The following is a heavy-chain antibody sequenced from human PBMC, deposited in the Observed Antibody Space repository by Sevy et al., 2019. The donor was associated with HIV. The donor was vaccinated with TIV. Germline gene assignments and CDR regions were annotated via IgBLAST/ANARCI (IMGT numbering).Heavy chain of an antibody. CDR2: VYYTGGT. CDR1: GGSINSYH. CDR3: ARKNGFYF. V-gene: IGHV4-59*08. D-gene: IGHD1-1*01. J-gene: IGHJ3*01. Sequence: SETLSLTCTVSGGSINSYHWNWIRQPPGKGLEWIGYVYYTGGTNYNPSLKNRVTISVDSTKNQFSLKLTSVTAADTAVYYCARKNGFYFWGQGTMVTVSS.